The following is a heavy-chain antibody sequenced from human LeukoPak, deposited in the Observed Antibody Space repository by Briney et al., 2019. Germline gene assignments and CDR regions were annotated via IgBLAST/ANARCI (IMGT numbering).Heavy chain of an antibody. CDR1: GYSFTTYW. D-gene: IGHD6-6*01. V-gene: IGHV5-51*01. CDR3: ARQEYSNSWERHYYYYGMDV. CDR2: IYPGDSDT. J-gene: IGHJ6*02. Sequence: GESLKISCQGSGYSFTTYWIGWVRQMPGKGLEWMGIIYPGDSDTRYSPSFQGQVTISADKSVTTAYLQLSSLQASDTAMYYCARQEYSNSWERHYYYYGMDVWGQGTTVTVS.